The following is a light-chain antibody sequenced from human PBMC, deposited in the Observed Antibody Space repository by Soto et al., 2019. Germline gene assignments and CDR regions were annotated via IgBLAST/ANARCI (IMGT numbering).Light chain of an antibody. CDR2: GAS. CDR3: QQYGSSPGT. J-gene: IGKJ1*01. CDR1: QSVSSSY. Sequence: EIVLTQSPGTLSLSPGERATLSCRASQSVSSSYLAWYQQKPGQAPRLLIYGASSRATGIPDRFSGSGSGTDFTLTISRLEPEDFAGYYCQQYGSSPGTFGEGTNVELK. V-gene: IGKV3-20*01.